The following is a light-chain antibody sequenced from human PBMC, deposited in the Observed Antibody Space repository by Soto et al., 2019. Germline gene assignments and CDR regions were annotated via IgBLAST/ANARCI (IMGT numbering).Light chain of an antibody. CDR2: AAS. V-gene: IGKV1-27*01. CDR1: QGIRNY. CDR3: QKYSSVPS. J-gene: IGKJ4*01. Sequence: DIQMTQSPSSLSASVGDRVTISCRASQGIRNYVAWYQQRPGKVPKLLIYAASTLQSGVPSRFSGSGSGKDFTLTISSLQPEDVATYYCQKYSSVPSVGGGTKVEIK.